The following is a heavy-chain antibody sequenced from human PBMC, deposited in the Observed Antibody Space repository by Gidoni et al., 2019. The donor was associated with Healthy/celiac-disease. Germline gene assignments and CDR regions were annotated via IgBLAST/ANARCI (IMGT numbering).Heavy chain of an antibody. D-gene: IGHD4-4*01. CDR2: IYYSGST. CDR1: GGSISSSSYY. V-gene: IGHV4-39*01. J-gene: IGHJ6*03. CDR3: AIQAVTTYYYYMDV. Sequence: QLQLQESGPGLVKPSETLSLTCTVSGGSISSSSYYWGWIRQPPGKGLEWIGSIYYSGSTYYNPSLKSRVTISVDTSKNQFSLKLSSVTAADTAVYYCAIQAVTTYYYYMDVWGKGTTVTVSS.